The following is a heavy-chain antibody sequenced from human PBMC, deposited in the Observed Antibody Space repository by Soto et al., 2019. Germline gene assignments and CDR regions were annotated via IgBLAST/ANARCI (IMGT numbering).Heavy chain of an antibody. J-gene: IGHJ5*02. CDR2: IYYSGST. CDR1: GGSISSGGYY. V-gene: IGHV4-31*03. D-gene: IGHD3-9*01. Sequence: QVQLQESGPGLVKPSQTLSLTCTVSGGSISSGGYYWSWIRQHPGKGLEWIGYIYYSGSTYYNPSLKSRVTISVDTSKNQFSLKLSSVTAADTAVYYCARVTTNYDILTGYRNNWFDPWGQGTLVTXSS. CDR3: ARVTTNYDILTGYRNNWFDP.